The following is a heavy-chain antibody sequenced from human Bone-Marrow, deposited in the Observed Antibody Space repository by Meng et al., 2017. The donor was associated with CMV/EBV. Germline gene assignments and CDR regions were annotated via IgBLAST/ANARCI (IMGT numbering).Heavy chain of an antibody. CDR2: IYYSGST. J-gene: IGHJ6*02. D-gene: IGHD3-22*01. CDR1: GGSISSSSYY. V-gene: IGHV4-39*02. Sequence: SETLSLTCTVSGGSISSSSYYWGWIRQPPGKGLEWIGSIYYSGSTYYNPSLKSRVTISVDTSKNQFSLKLSSVTAADTAVYYCAREVWYDSSGWEHYYYYGMDVWGQGTTVTVSS. CDR3: AREVWYDSSGWEHYYYYGMDV.